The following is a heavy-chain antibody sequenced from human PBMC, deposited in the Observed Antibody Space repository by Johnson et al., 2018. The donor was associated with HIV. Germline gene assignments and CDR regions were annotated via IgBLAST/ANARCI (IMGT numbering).Heavy chain of an antibody. CDR2: ISYDGSNQ. D-gene: IGHD3-22*01. CDR3: ARATYYYDPSGYLTRPRAFDV. Sequence: QVQLVESGGGVVQPGRSLRLSCAASGFTFSSYAMHWVRQAPGTGLEWVAGISYDGSNQYYADSVKGRFTISRANSKNTVFLQMNSLRPEDTALYYCARATYYYDPSGYLTRPRAFDVWGQGTMVTVSS. CDR1: GFTFSSYA. V-gene: IGHV3-30*04. J-gene: IGHJ3*01.